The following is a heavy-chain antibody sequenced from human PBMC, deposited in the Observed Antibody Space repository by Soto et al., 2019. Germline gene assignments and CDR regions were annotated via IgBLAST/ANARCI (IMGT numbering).Heavy chain of an antibody. Sequence: QVPLQESGPGLVKPSETLSLTCTVSGGSISRNCWTWIRQPPGEGLEWIGYICSSGTTKYNPSLKSRVTISIDTSKNQFSLSLTSVAVADTAVYYRARVGTSAYFYATDVWGQGTTVTVSS. CDR1: GGSISRNC. D-gene: IGHD1-1*01. CDR3: ARVGTSAYFYATDV. J-gene: IGHJ6*02. V-gene: IGHV4-59*01. CDR2: ICSSGTT.